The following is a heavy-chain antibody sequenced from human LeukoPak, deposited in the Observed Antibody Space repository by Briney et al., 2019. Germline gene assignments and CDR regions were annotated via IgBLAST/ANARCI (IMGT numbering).Heavy chain of an antibody. Sequence: SETLSLTCTVSGGSISSYYWSWIRQPAGKGLEWIGRIYTSGSTNYNPSLKSRVTMSVDTSKNQFSLKLSSVTAADTAVYYCARYGEWVAGANYYMDVWGKGTTVTVSS. J-gene: IGHJ6*03. D-gene: IGHD6-19*01. CDR3: ARYGEWVAGANYYMDV. V-gene: IGHV4-4*07. CDR1: GGSISSYY. CDR2: IYTSGST.